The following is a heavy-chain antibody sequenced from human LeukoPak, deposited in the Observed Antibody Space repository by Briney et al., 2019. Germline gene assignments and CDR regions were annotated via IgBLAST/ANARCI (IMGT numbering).Heavy chain of an antibody. CDR3: ARVGYSSSWYGPRYNWFDP. Sequence: PSETLSLTCAVYGGSFSGYYWSWIRQPPGKGLEWIGEINHSGSTNYNPSLTSRVTISVDTSKNQFSLKLSSVTAADTAVYYCARVGYSSSWYGPRYNWFDPWGQGTLVTVSS. V-gene: IGHV4-34*01. CDR2: INHSGST. CDR1: GGSFSGYY. J-gene: IGHJ5*02. D-gene: IGHD6-13*01.